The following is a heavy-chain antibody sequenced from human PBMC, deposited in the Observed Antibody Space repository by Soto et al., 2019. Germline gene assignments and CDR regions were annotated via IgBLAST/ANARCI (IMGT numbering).Heavy chain of an antibody. J-gene: IGHJ4*02. V-gene: IGHV1-18*04. CDR1: GYTFTSYG. D-gene: IGHD3-16*02. CDR3: ARSYHDYVWGSYRYTGSDY. CDR2: ISAYNGNT. Sequence: QVQLVQSGAEVKKPGASVKVSCKASGYTFTSYGITWVRQAPGQGLEWMGWISAYNGNTNYAQKLQGRVTMTTDTSTSTAYMALRSLRSDDTAVYYCARSYHDYVWGSYRYTGSDYWGQGTLVTVSS.